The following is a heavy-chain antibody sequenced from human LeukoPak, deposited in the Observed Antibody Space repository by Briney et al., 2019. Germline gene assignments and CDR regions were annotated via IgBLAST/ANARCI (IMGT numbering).Heavy chain of an antibody. CDR3: ANSDSSGYYDY. J-gene: IGHJ4*02. CDR2: ISYHGSDK. D-gene: IGHD3-22*01. V-gene: IGHV3-30*18. CDR1: GFTFSSYG. Sequence: GGSLRLSCVASGFTFSSYGMHWVRQAPGKGLEWVAVISYHGSDKYYPDSVKGRFTISRDNSKNTPYLQMNSLRAEDTAVYYCANSDSSGYYDYWGQGTLVTVSS.